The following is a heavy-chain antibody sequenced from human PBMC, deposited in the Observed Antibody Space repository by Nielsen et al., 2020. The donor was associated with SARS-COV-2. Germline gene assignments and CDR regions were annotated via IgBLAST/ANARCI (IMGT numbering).Heavy chain of an antibody. D-gene: IGHD1-26*01. CDR2: INHSGST. CDR1: GGSFSGYY. V-gene: IGHV4-34*01. Sequence: GSLRLSCAVYGGSFSGYYWSWIRQPPGKGLEWIGEINHSGSTNYNPSLKSRVTISVDTSKNQFSLKLSSVTAADTAVYYCARGGSGSYNFGYWGQGTLVTVSS. CDR3: ARGGSGSYNFGY. J-gene: IGHJ4*02.